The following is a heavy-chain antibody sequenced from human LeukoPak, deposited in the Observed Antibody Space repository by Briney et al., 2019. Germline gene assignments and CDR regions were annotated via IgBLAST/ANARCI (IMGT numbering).Heavy chain of an antibody. V-gene: IGHV4-59*08. CDR2: VYYRGST. J-gene: IGHJ4*02. Sequence: SESLSLTCSVSGGSISGYYGSGVREPPGKGLEGSGYVYYRGSTNYNPSLKSRVTISADTSKNQFSLKLSSVTAADTAVYYCARHVRLGELSYSFDYWGQGTLVTVSS. D-gene: IGHD3-16*02. CDR1: GGSISGYY. CDR3: ARHVRLGELSYSFDY.